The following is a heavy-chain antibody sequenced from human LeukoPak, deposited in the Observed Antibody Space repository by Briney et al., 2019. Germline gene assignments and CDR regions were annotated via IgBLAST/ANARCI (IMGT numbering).Heavy chain of an antibody. J-gene: IGHJ4*02. CDR2: IYYSGST. D-gene: IGHD1-1*01. V-gene: IGHV4-31*03. Sequence: SETLSLTCTVSSGSISSGGYYWSWIRQHPGKGLEWIGSIYYSGSTNYNPSLQGRVTMSLDTSRNQFSLKLSSVTAADTAVYYCASGDNDPLFDYWGQGTLVTVSS. CDR3: ASGDNDPLFDY. CDR1: SGSISSGGYY.